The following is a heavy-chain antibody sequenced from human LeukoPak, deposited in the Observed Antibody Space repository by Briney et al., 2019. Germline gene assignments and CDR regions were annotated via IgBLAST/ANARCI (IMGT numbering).Heavy chain of an antibody. CDR3: ASGSVVVPAALNAFDI. V-gene: IGHV1-69*05. CDR1: GGTFSSYA. Sequence: SVKVSCKASGGTFSSYAISWVRQAPGQGLEWMGGIIPTFGTANYAQKFQGRVTITTDESTSTAYMELSSLRSEDTAVYYCASGSVVVPAALNAFDIWGQGTMVTVSS. CDR2: IIPTFGTA. J-gene: IGHJ3*02. D-gene: IGHD2-2*01.